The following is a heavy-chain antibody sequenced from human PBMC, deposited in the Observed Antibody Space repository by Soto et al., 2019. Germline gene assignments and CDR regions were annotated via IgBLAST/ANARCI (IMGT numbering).Heavy chain of an antibody. CDR1: GLTFSSYS. D-gene: IGHD2-2*01. Sequence: GGSLRLSCAASGLTFSSYSMNCVRQAPGKGLEWVSSISSSSSYIYYADSVKGRFTISRDNAKNSLYLQMNSLRAEDTAVYYCARVGDIVVVPAEFWFDPWGQGTLVTVSS. CDR3: ARVGDIVVVPAEFWFDP. V-gene: IGHV3-21*01. CDR2: ISSSSSYI. J-gene: IGHJ5*02.